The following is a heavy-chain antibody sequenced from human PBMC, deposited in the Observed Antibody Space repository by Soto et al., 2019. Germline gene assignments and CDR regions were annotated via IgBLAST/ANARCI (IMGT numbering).Heavy chain of an antibody. J-gene: IGHJ4*02. CDR2: LNPNTGNS. Sequence: QVQLVQSGAEVRKPGASVKVSCEASGYTFTSYDIYWVPQATGQGLEWMGWLNPNTGNSGYAQKFQGRITVTSDTSINTVHMELSSLRSEDTAVYYCARRAETNGWNGFGADKYYFDFWGQGTLVTVSS. V-gene: IGHV1-8*01. D-gene: IGHD1-1*01. CDR1: GYTFTSYD. CDR3: ARRAETNGWNGFGADKYYFDF.